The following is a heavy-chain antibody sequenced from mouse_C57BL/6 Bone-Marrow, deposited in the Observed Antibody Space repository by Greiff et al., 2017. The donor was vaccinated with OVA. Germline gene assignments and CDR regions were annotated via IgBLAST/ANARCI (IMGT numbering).Heavy chain of an antibody. CDR3: ARPSYYRDFDY. CDR2: INPNNGGT. Sequence: VQLQQSGPELVKPGASVKISCKASGYTFTDYYMNWVKQSHGKSLEWIGDINPNNGGTSYNQKFKGKATLTVDKSSSTAYMELRSLTSEDSAVYYCARPSYYRDFDYWGQGTTLTVSS. CDR1: GYTFTDYY. D-gene: IGHD2-14*01. V-gene: IGHV1-26*01. J-gene: IGHJ2*01.